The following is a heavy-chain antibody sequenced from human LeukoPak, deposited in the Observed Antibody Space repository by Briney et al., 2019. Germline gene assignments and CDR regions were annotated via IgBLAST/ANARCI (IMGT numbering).Heavy chain of an antibody. Sequence: PSETLSLTCTVSGGSISSTSSYWGWIRQPPGKGLEWIGSIYYSGSTYYNPSLESRVTVSVDTSKNQFSLKLSSVTAADTAVYYCARAPPMVRGVIRWFDPWGQGTLVTVSS. D-gene: IGHD3-10*01. V-gene: IGHV4-39*07. CDR2: IYYSGST. CDR3: ARAPPMVRGVIRWFDP. J-gene: IGHJ5*02. CDR1: GGSISSTSSY.